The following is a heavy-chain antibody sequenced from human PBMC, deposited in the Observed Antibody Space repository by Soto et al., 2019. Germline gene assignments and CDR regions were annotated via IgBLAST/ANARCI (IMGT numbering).Heavy chain of an antibody. CDR3: ARAYSSGWWTPFDY. V-gene: IGHV4-39*01. J-gene: IGHJ4*02. CDR1: GGSNSRTSYY. CDR2: VSYSGST. D-gene: IGHD6-19*01. Sequence: QLQLQESGPGLVKPSETLSLSCTVSGGSNSRTSYYCGCIRQSPGKGLEWIGSVSYSGSTYNNPSLKSRVTIPVDTPKNQFSLKLSSVTAAETAVYHCARAYSSGWWTPFDYWGRGILVAVAA.